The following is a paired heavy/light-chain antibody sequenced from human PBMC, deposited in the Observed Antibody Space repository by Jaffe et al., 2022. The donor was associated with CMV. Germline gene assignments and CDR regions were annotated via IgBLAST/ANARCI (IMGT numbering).Heavy chain of an antibody. Sequence: QVQLVQSGAEVKKPGASVHVSCEASGFTFADYKIHWVRQAPGQALEWMGWINPATGDTKYEQTFQGRVTMTSDTIGTSALELTKLKSDDTAIYYCARGLPYDNNNYAFDYWGQGTLVTVSS. V-gene: IGHV1-2*02. J-gene: IGHJ4*02. CDR3: ARGLPYDNNNYAFDY. CDR2: INPATGDT. CDR1: GFTFADYK. D-gene: IGHD3-16*01.
Light chain of an antibody. Sequence: SSELTQPPSVSVSPGQTAKITCSGDGLPKKYAYWYQQKSGQTPILVIYEDTKRPSGIPERFSGSSSGTLATLTISGAQVEDEADYYCFSTDSDAGQRGVFGGGTKLTVL. CDR1: GLPKKY. CDR3: FSTDSDAGQRGV. V-gene: IGLV3-10*01. CDR2: EDT. J-gene: IGLJ2*01.